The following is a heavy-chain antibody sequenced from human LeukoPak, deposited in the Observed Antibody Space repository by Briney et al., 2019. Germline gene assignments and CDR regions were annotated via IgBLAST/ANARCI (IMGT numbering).Heavy chain of an antibody. D-gene: IGHD3-22*01. Sequence: GASVKVSCKASGYTFTGYYVHWVRHAPGQGLEWMGWINPASGATYYAQKFQDRVTMTRDTSITTGYMELSRLISDDTAMYYCASYYDSSGYQPSRFDYWGQGTLVTVSS. V-gene: IGHV1-2*02. CDR3: ASYYDSSGYQPSRFDY. J-gene: IGHJ4*02. CDR1: GYTFTGYY. CDR2: INPASGAT.